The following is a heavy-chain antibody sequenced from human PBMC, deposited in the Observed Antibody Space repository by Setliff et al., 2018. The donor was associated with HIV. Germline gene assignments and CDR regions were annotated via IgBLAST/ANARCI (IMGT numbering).Heavy chain of an antibody. CDR3: AIYRDLGIY. CDR1: GFTFSSYW. J-gene: IGHJ4*02. D-gene: IGHD7-27*01. CDR2: IKQDGSEK. Sequence: GESLKISCAASGFTFSSYWMSWVRQAPGKGLEWVANIKQDGSEKYNVDSVKGRFTISRDNAKNSLYLQMNSLRAEDTAVYYCAIYRDLGIYWGQGTLVTVSS. V-gene: IGHV3-7*01.